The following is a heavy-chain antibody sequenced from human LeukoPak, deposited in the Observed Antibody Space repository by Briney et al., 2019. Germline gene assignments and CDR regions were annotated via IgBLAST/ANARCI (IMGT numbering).Heavy chain of an antibody. Sequence: GASVKVSCKASGYTFTSYGISWVRQAPGQGLEWMGWISAYNGNTNYAQNFQGRVTMTRDTSISTAYMELSRLTSDDTAVYYCARPYSSGWSDNWFGPWGQGTLVTVSA. J-gene: IGHJ5*02. CDR2: ISAYNGNT. V-gene: IGHV1-18*01. D-gene: IGHD6-19*01. CDR1: GYTFTSYG. CDR3: ARPYSSGWSDNWFGP.